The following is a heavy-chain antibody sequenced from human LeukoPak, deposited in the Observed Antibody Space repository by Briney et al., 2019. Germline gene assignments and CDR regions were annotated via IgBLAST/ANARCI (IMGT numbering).Heavy chain of an antibody. CDR2: IYSDGSRT. CDR3: ARSGRGGAFDI. Sequence: PGGSLRLSCATSGFTFSSYWMHWVRQGPGRGLVWVSRIYSDGSRTDYADSVKGRFTISGDNAKNTLYLQMNSLRAEDTAVYYCARSGRGGAFDIWGQGTMVTVSS. D-gene: IGHD1-26*01. V-gene: IGHV3-74*01. J-gene: IGHJ3*02. CDR1: GFTFSSYW.